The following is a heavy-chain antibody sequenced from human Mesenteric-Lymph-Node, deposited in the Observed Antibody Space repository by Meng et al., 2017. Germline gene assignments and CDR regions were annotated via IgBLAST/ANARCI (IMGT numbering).Heavy chain of an antibody. CDR3: ARLWFGERPPDY. CDR2: IYYSGRT. V-gene: IGHV4-39*01. J-gene: IGHJ4*02. CDR1: VGSISSSTYY. D-gene: IGHD3-10*01. Sequence: QLQLQESGPGLVKPSGPLPLTCTAPVGSISSSTYYWGWIRQPPGKGLERIGSIYYSGRTYYNPSLKSRVTMSVDTSKNQFSLKLSSVTAADTAVYYCARLWFGERPPDYWGQGTLVTVSS.